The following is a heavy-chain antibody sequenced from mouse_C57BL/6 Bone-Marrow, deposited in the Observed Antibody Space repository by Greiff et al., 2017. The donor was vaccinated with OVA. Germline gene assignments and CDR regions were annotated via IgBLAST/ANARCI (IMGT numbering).Heavy chain of an antibody. V-gene: IGHV1-5*01. J-gene: IGHJ2*01. CDR1: GYTFTSYW. CDR3: TRWVTTVVATDY. Sequence: EVQLQQSGTVLARPGASVKMSCKTSGYTFTSYWMHWVKQRPGQGLEWIGAIYPGNSDTSYNQKFKGKAKLTAVTSASTAYMELSSLTNEDSAVSNYTRWVTTVVATDYWGQGTTLTVSS. CDR2: IYPGNSDT. D-gene: IGHD1-1*01.